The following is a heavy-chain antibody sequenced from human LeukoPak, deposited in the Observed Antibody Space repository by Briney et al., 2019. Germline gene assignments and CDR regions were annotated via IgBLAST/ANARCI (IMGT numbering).Heavy chain of an antibody. CDR2: ISGSGGST. CDR1: GFTFSSYA. D-gene: IGHD3-22*01. J-gene: IGHJ3*02. CDR3: AKAKEALGTYDGCDI. Sequence: GGSLRLSCAASGFTFSSYAMSWVRQAPGKGLEWVSAISGSGGSTYYADSVKGRFTISRDNSRNTLYLQMNSLRAEDTAFYYCAKAKEALGTYDGCDIWGQGTMVTVSS. V-gene: IGHV3-23*01.